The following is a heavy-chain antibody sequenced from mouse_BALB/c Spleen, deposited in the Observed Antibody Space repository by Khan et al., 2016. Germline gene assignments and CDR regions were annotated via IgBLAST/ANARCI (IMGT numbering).Heavy chain of an antibody. Sequence: QVQLQQSGPELMKPGASVKISCKAAGYTFSTHWIDWVKQRPGHGLEWIGDLLHGSAYNNYNEKCKDKATFTADTSSNTAYLQLSGLTSGDSAGYYCARAWYSLDFWGQGTSVTVSS. CDR3: ARAWYSLDF. V-gene: IGHV1-9*01. CDR2: LLHGSAYN. J-gene: IGHJ4*01. CDR1: GYTFSTHW.